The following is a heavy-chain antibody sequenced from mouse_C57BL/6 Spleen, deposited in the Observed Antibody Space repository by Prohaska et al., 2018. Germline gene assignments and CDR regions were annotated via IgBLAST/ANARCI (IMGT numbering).Heavy chain of an antibody. Sequence: SVKMSCKASGYTFTSYTMHWVKQRPGQGLEWIGYINPSSGYTKYNQKFKDKATLTADKSSSTAYMQLSSLTSEDSAVYYCARDSSGYYFDYWGQGTTLTVSS. CDR1: GYTFTSYT. CDR3: ARDSSGYYFDY. D-gene: IGHD3-2*02. V-gene: IGHV1-4*01. J-gene: IGHJ2*01. CDR2: INPSSGYT.